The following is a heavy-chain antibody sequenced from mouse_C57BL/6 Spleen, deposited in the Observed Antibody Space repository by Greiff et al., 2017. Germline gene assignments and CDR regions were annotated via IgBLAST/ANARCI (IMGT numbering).Heavy chain of an antibody. D-gene: IGHD3-3*01. CDR1: GYTFTDYY. CDR3: ARGGQRYYFDY. J-gene: IGHJ2*01. CDR2: INPNNGGT. Sequence: EVQLQQSGPELVKPGASVKISCKASGYTFTDYYMNWVKQSHGKSLEWIGDINPNNGGTSYNQKFKGKATLTVDKSSSTAYMELRSLTSEDSAVYYCARGGQRYYFDYWGQGTTLTVSS. V-gene: IGHV1-26*01.